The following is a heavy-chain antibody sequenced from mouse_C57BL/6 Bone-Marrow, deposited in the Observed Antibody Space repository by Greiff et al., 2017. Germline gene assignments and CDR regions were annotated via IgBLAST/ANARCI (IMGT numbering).Heavy chain of an antibody. V-gene: IGHV2-9-1*01. J-gene: IGHJ4*01. D-gene: IGHD1-1*01. CDR1: GFSFTSYA. Sequence: VQVVESGPGLVAPSQSLSITCTVSGFSFTSYAISWVRQPPGKGLEWLGVIWTGGGTNYNSAPKSSLSISLDNSTSQVFLKMNSLQTEDTARYYCARNLWLLLRPYYYAMDYWGQGTSVTVSS. CDR2: IWTGGGT. CDR3: ARNLWLLLRPYYYAMDY.